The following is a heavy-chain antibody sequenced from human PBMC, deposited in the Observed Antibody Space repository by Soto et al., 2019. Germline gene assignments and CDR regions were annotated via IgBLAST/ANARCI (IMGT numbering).Heavy chain of an antibody. D-gene: IGHD3-3*01. J-gene: IGHJ6*02. CDR2: ISYDGTAK. V-gene: IGHV3-33*03. CDR3: AKDEGRFLRNYFNYGIDV. CDR1: GFDFSDHG. Sequence: GGSLRLSCAASGFDFSDHGMHWVRQAPGEGLEWVTVISYDGTAKYYKESVKGRFTTSRDNSKKTLYLQIDSLRVEDTAVYCCAKDEGRFLRNYFNYGIDVWGLGTTVTVSS.